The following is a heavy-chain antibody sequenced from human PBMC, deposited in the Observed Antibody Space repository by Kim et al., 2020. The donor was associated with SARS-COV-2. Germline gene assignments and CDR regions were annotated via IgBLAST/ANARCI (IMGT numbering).Heavy chain of an antibody. D-gene: IGHD3-16*01. J-gene: IGHJ4*02. CDR3: ARDNGPGSYTYGGNSNLDY. CDR2: ISYDGSNK. CDR1: GFTFSSYA. Sequence: GGSLRLSCAASGFTFSSYAMHWVRQAPGKGLEWVAVISYDGSNKYYADSVKGRFTISRDNSKNTLYLQMNSLRAEDTAVYYCARDNGPGSYTYGGNSNLDYWGQGTLVTVSS. V-gene: IGHV3-30*04.